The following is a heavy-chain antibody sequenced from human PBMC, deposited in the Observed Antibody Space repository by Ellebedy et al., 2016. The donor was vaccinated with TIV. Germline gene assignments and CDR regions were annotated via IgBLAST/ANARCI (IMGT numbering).Heavy chain of an antibody. CDR3: ARGYCSSTRCLYYSDY. Sequence: ASVKVSCKASGYTFTAYAIHWVRHAPGQRLEWMGWINAGNAKTKYSERFQGRVTITTDTSASTAHMELSSLRSEDTAVYYCARGYCSSTRCLYYSDYWGPGTLVTVSS. CDR2: INAGNAKT. J-gene: IGHJ4*02. D-gene: IGHD2-2*01. V-gene: IGHV1-3*01. CDR1: GYTFTAYA.